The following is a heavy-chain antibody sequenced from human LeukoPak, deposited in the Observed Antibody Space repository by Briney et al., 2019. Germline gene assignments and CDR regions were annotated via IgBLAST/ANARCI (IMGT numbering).Heavy chain of an antibody. Sequence: PSETLSLTCTVSGGSISSYYWSWIRQPPGKGLEWIGYIYYSGSTNYNPSLKSRVAISVDTSKNQFSLKLSSVTAADTAVYYCARVWATPYGMDVWGQGTTVTVSS. CDR3: ARVWATPYGMDV. CDR2: IYYSGST. V-gene: IGHV4-59*01. J-gene: IGHJ6*02. D-gene: IGHD1-26*01. CDR1: GGSISSYY.